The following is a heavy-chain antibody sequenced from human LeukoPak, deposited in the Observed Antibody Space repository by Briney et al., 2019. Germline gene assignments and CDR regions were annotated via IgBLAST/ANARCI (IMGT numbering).Heavy chain of an antibody. V-gene: IGHV3-7*01. CDR1: GFTFSAYW. CDR3: AREPTYYYGSGSYHYYMDV. CDR2: IKQDGSEK. J-gene: IGHJ6*03. D-gene: IGHD3-10*01. Sequence: GGSLRLSCAASGFTFSAYWMNWVRQAPWKGLEWVANIKQDGSEKYYVDSVKGRFTISRDNAKNSMYLQMNSLRAEDTAVYYCAREPTYYYGSGSYHYYMDVWGKGTTVTVSS.